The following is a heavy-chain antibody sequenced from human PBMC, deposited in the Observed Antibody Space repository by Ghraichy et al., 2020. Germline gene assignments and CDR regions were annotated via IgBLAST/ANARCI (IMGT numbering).Heavy chain of an antibody. J-gene: IGHJ4*02. D-gene: IGHD6-13*01. Sequence: SETLSLTCAVYGGSFSGYYWSWIRQPPGKGLEWIGEINHSGSTNYNPSLKSRVTISVDTSKNQFSLKPSSVTAADTAVYYCASRTPVAAAGKGFDYWGQGTLVTVSS. V-gene: IGHV4-34*01. CDR1: GGSFSGYY. CDR2: INHSGST. CDR3: ASRTPVAAAGKGFDY.